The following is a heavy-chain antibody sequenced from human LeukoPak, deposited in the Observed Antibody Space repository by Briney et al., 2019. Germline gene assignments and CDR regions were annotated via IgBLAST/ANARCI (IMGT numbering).Heavy chain of an antibody. CDR2: IYYTGST. CDR3: ARGGSGGWYNWFDP. CDR1: GGSISSYY. D-gene: IGHD6-19*01. Sequence: SETLSLTCTVSGGSISSYYWNWIRQPPGKGLEWIGYIYYTGSTNYNPSLKSRVTISVDTSKNQFSLKLSSVTAADTAVYYCARGGSGGWYNWFDPWGQGTLVTVSS. J-gene: IGHJ5*02. V-gene: IGHV4-59*01.